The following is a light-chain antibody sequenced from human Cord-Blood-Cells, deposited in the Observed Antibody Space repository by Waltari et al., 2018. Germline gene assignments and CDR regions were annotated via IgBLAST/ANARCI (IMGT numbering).Light chain of an antibody. CDR3: QQSYSTPFT. Sequence: DIQMTQPPSSLSASLRGRVTITCRASQSISSYLNCYQQKPGKAPKLLIYAASSLQSGVPSRFSGSGSGTNFTPTNRSLQPEDLATYYGQQSYSTPFTFGPGTRVEI. V-gene: IGKV1-39*01. CDR1: QSISSY. J-gene: IGKJ3*01. CDR2: AAS.